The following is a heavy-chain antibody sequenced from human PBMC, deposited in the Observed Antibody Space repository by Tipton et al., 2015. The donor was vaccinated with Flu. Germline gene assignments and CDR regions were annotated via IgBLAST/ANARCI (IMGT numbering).Heavy chain of an antibody. J-gene: IGHJ3*02. Sequence: QLVQSGAEVKKPGSSVKVSCKASGGTFSSYAISWVRQAPGQGLEWMGGIIPIFGTANYAQKFQGRVTITADESTSTAYMELSSLRSEDTAVYYCARAGDYYDSSGDDAFDIWGQGTMVTVSS. CDR3: ARAGDYYDSSGDDAFDI. V-gene: IGHV1-69*01. CDR1: GGTFSSYA. CDR2: IIPIFGTA. D-gene: IGHD3-22*01.